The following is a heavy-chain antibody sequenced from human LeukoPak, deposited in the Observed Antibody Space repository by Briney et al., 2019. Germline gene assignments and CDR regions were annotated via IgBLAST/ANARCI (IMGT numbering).Heavy chain of an antibody. CDR1: GFTFSSYA. CDR2: ISGSGGST. Sequence: GGSLRLSCAASGFTFSSYAMSLVRQAPGKGLEWVSAISGSGGSTYYADSVKGRFTISRDNSKNTLYLQMNSLRAEDTAVYYCAKDRISYGSGRSPLDYWGQGTLVTVSS. D-gene: IGHD3-10*01. CDR3: AKDRISYGSGRSPLDY. V-gene: IGHV3-23*01. J-gene: IGHJ4*02.